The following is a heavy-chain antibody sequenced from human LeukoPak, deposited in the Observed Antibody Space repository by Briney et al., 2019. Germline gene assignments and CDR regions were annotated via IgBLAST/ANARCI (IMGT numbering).Heavy chain of an antibody. CDR1: GGSISSYY. J-gene: IGHJ3*02. CDR3: AREGSTVTIITGNLDAFDI. Sequence: PSETLSVTCTVSGGSISSYYWSWIRQPAGNGLEWIGRIYTSGSTNYNPSLKSRVTMSVDTSKNQFSLKLSSVTAADTAVYYCAREGSTVTIITGNLDAFDIWGQGTMVTVSS. CDR2: IYTSGST. D-gene: IGHD4-17*01. V-gene: IGHV4-4*07.